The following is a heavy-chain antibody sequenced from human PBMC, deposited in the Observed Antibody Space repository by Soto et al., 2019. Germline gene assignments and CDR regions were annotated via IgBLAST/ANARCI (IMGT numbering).Heavy chain of an antibody. V-gene: IGHV4-59*01. CDR1: GGSISSYY. CDR2: IYYSGST. Sequence: PSETLSLTCTVSGGSISSYYWSWIRQPPGKGLEWIGYIYYSGSTNYNPSLKSRVTISVDTSKNQFSLKLSSVTAADTAVYYCASGQWLVHFFDYWGQGAIVTVSS. D-gene: IGHD6-19*01. J-gene: IGHJ4*02. CDR3: ASGQWLVHFFDY.